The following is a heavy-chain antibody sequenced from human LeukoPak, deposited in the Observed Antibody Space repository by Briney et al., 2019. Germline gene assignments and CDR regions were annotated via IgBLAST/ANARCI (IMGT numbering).Heavy chain of an antibody. J-gene: IGHJ4*02. CDR2: MNPNSGDT. V-gene: IGHV1-2*02. CDR3: SRIYIQGGNCN. CDR1: GYTFIGYY. Sequence: ASVKVSCKASGYTFIGYYIHWVRQAPGQGLEWMGWMNPNSGDTNYAQKFQGRVTMTRDTSISTAHMELSRLRSDDTAVYYCSRIYIQGGNCNWGQGTLVTVSS. D-gene: IGHD1-7*01.